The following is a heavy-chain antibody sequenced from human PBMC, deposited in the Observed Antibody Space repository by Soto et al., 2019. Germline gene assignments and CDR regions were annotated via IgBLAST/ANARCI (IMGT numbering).Heavy chain of an antibody. CDR3: ARVWYYGSNWFDP. V-gene: IGHV4-59*01. J-gene: IGHJ5*02. CDR1: GGSISSYY. CDR2: IYYSGST. Sequence: ETLSLTCTVSGGSISSYYWSWIRQPPGKGLEWIGYIYYSGSTNYNPSLKSRVTISVDASKNQFSLKLSSVTAADTAVYYCARVWYYGSNWFDPWGQGTLVTVSS. D-gene: IGHD3-10*01.